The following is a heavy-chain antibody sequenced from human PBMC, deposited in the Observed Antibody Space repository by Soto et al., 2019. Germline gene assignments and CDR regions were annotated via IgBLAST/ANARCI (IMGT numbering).Heavy chain of an antibody. CDR2: INAGNGNT. D-gene: IGHD3-16*02. J-gene: IGHJ4*02. V-gene: IGHV1-3*01. CDR1: GYTFTSYG. CDR3: ARSAITFGGVII. Sequence: ASVKVSCKASGYTFTSYGISWVRQAPGQGLEWMGWINAGNGNTKYSQKFQGRVTITRDTSASTAYMELSSLRSEDTAVYYCARSAITFGGVIIWGQGTLVTVSS.